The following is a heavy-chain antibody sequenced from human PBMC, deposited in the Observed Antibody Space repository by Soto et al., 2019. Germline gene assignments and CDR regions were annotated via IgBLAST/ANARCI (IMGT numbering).Heavy chain of an antibody. Sequence: QEQLVESGGGVVQPGRSLRLSCVVSGVLMKRYAMHWVRQAPDRGLEWVAVIPHDGNNIYYADAVKGRFTISRDNSKKTLYLQMNSLRPEDTAVYYCARGGVGSTNYYYFGMDVWGQGTTVSVSS. J-gene: IGHJ6*02. CDR3: ARGGVGSTNYYYFGMDV. V-gene: IGHV3-30-3*01. CDR1: GVLMKRYA. D-gene: IGHD1-26*01. CDR2: IPHDGNNI.